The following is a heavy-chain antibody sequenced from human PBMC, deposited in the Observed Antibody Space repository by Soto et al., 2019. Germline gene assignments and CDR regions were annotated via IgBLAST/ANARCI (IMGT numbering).Heavy chain of an antibody. V-gene: IGHV1-69*13. CDR3: ARDWGSSIAALAGWFDP. Sequence: ASVKVSCKASGGTFSSYAISWVRQAPGQGLEWMGGIIPIFGTANYAQKFQGRVTITADESTSTAYMELSSLRSEDTAVYYCARDWGSSIAALAGWFDPWGQGTLVTVSS. CDR1: GGTFSSYA. D-gene: IGHD6-6*01. J-gene: IGHJ5*02. CDR2: IIPIFGTA.